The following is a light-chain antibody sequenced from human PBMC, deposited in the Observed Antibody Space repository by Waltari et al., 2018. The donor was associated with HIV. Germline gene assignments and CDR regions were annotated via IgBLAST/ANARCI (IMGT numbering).Light chain of an antibody. Sequence: DLQMPQSPSSLSASVGDTVTITCRASQRIDTSLNWYQHKPGQAPQLLIYAAFNLQSGVPSRFSGGGLGTEFTLTINTLQVEDFATYYCQQSYKIPRTFGGGTKLEIK. V-gene: IGKV1-39*01. J-gene: IGKJ4*01. CDR2: AAF. CDR3: QQSYKIPRT. CDR1: QRIDTS.